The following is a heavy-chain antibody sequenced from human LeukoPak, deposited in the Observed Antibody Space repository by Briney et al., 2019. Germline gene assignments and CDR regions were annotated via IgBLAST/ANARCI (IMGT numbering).Heavy chain of an antibody. CDR2: IYHSGST. CDR3: ARDRRLLWFGEYYYYMDV. CDR1: GGSISSSNW. V-gene: IGHV4-4*02. J-gene: IGHJ6*03. D-gene: IGHD3-10*01. Sequence: PSGTLSLTCAVSGGSISSSNWWSWVRQPPGKGLEWIGEIYHSGSTNYNPSLKSRVTISVDTSKNQFSLKLSSVTAADTAVYYCARDRRLLWFGEYYYYMDVWGKGTTVTVSS.